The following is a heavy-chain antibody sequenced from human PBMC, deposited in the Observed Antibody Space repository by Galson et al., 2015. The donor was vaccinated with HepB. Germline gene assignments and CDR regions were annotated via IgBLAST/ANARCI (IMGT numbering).Heavy chain of an antibody. Sequence: SLRLSCAASGFTFSNAWMSWVRQAPGKGLEWVGRIKSKTDGGTTDYAAPVKGRFTISRDDSKNTLYLQMNSLKTEDTAVYYCTTQIVVVPAAYYYYGMDVWGQGTTVTVSS. CDR1: GFTFSNAW. CDR2: IKSKTDGGTT. V-gene: IGHV3-15*01. D-gene: IGHD2-2*01. CDR3: TTQIVVVPAAYYYYGMDV. J-gene: IGHJ6*02.